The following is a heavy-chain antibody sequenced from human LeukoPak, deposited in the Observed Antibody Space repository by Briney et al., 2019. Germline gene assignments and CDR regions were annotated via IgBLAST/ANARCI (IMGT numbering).Heavy chain of an antibody. Sequence: KPSETLSLTCTVSGGSISSYYWSWSRQPPGKGLEWIGSIRYSGRTYYKPSLKSRVTLSVDTSKNQLLLNLRSVTAADTAMYYCAREFNGSPDYLGQGTLVTVSS. CDR2: IRYSGRT. J-gene: IGHJ4*02. CDR1: GGSISSYY. D-gene: IGHD3-10*01. V-gene: IGHV4-59*05. CDR3: AREFNGSPDY.